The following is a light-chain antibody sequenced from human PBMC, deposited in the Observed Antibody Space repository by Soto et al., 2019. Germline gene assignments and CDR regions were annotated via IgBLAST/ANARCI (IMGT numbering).Light chain of an antibody. J-gene: IGLJ2*01. Sequence: NFMLTQPHSVSESPGKTVTISCTRSSGSIASNYVQWYQQRPGSAPTTVIYEDNQRPSGVPARFSGSIDSSSNSASLTISGLKTEDEADYDCQSYDSSNHVVFGGGTQLTVL. CDR3: QSYDSSNHVV. CDR1: SGSIASNY. V-gene: IGLV6-57*03. CDR2: EDN.